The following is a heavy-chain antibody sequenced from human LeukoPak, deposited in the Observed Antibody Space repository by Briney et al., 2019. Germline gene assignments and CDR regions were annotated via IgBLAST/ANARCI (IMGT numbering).Heavy chain of an antibody. J-gene: IGHJ4*02. CDR3: ARELKVGNTGYYFDY. Sequence: SETLSLTCTVSGGSISSYCWSWTRQPPGKGLEWIGYIFYSGSTNYNPSLKSRVTISVDTSKNQFSLELNSVTSAYTAVYFCARELKVGNTGYYFDYWGQGTLVTVSS. CDR2: IFYSGST. CDR1: GGSISSYC. D-gene: IGHD2/OR15-2a*01. V-gene: IGHV4-59*01.